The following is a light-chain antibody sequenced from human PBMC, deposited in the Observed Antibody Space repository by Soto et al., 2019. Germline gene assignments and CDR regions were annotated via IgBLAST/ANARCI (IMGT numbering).Light chain of an antibody. CDR2: AAS. Sequence: DIPMTQSPSSLSASVGDRVTITCRASQTIIRYLNWYQQNPGRAPHLLIYAASTLQSGVPSRFSGSGSGTEFTLTISSLQPEDFATYYCQQSYSTLFPFGPGTKVEIK. CDR3: QQSYSTLFP. CDR1: QTIIRY. V-gene: IGKV1-39*01. J-gene: IGKJ3*01.